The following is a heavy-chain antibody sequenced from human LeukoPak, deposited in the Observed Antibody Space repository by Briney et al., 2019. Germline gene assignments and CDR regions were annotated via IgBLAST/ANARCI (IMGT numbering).Heavy chain of an antibody. CDR3: ARAGSHWHYVY. CDR1: GFIFSDYA. J-gene: IGHJ4*02. V-gene: IGHV3-64*04. CDR2: ISSDGDRT. Sequence: GGSLRLSCSASGFIFSDYAMRWVRQAPGKGLEYISAISSDGDRTFFTDSVKGRFTISRDNAKNSLSLQMNNLRVEDTAVYYCARAGSHWHYVYWGQGTVVTVSS. D-gene: IGHD3-10*01.